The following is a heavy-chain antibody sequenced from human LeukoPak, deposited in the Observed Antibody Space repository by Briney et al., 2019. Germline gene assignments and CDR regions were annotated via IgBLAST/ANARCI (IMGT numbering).Heavy chain of an antibody. Sequence: SETLSLTCAVYGGSFSGYYWSWIRQPPGKGLEWIGEINHSGSTNYNPSLKSRVTISVDTSKNQFSLKLSSVTAADTAVYYCARQAGTSGGYYFDYWGQGTLVTVSS. D-gene: IGHD3-16*01. CDR1: GGSFSGYY. CDR3: ARQAGTSGGYYFDY. J-gene: IGHJ4*02. V-gene: IGHV4-34*01. CDR2: INHSGST.